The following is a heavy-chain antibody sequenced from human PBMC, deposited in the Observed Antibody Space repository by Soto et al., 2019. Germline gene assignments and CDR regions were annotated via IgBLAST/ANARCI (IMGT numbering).Heavy chain of an antibody. CDR2: IYPGDSDT. Sequence: GESLKISCKGSGYSFTSYWIGWVRQMPGKGLEWMGIIYPGDSDTRYSPSFQGQVTISADKSISTAYLQWSSLKASDTAMYYCARHYCSSTSCYPVYYCYYGMDVWGQGTTVTVSS. CDR1: GYSFTSYW. CDR3: ARHYCSSTSCYPVYYCYYGMDV. J-gene: IGHJ6*02. V-gene: IGHV5-51*01. D-gene: IGHD2-2*01.